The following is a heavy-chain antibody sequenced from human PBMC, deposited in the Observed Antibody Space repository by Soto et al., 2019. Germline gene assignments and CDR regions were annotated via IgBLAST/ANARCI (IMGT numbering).Heavy chain of an antibody. V-gene: IGHV4-39*01. J-gene: IGHJ4*02. CDR2: IYYSGIT. CDR1: GVSISNSSYY. CDR3: ARQGSN. Sequence: PSETLSLTCTVSGVSISNSSYYWGWIRRPPGKGLEWIGTIYYSGITYYNPSLKSRVTISVDTSKNQFSLKLNSVKAADTAVYYCARQGSNWGQGTLVTVSS.